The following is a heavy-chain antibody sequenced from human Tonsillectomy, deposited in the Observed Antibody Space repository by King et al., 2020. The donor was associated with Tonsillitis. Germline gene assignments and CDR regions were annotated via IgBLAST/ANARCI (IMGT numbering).Heavy chain of an antibody. J-gene: IGHJ4*02. Sequence: VQLVESGGGVVQPGRSLRLSCAASGFTFSSYGMHWVRQAPGKGLGWVAVISYDGSNKYYADSVKGRFTISRDNSKNTLYLQMNSLRAEDTAVYYCAKAWELRDYFDYWGQGTLVTVSS. V-gene: IGHV3-30*18. CDR1: GFTFSSYG. CDR2: ISYDGSNK. CDR3: AKAWELRDYFDY. D-gene: IGHD1-26*01.